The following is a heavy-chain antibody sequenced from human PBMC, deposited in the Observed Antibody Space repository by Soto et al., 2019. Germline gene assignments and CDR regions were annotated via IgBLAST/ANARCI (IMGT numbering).Heavy chain of an antibody. CDR2: ISAYNGNT. D-gene: IGHD4-4*01. Sequence: ASVKVSCKASGYTFTSYGISWVRQAPGQGLEWMGWISAYNGNTNYAQKLQGRVTMTTDTSTSTAYMELRSLRSDDTAVYYCARLVTTRFSAYYYYMDVWGKGTTVTVSS. CDR1: GYTFTSYG. V-gene: IGHV1-18*01. CDR3: ARLVTTRFSAYYYYMDV. J-gene: IGHJ6*03.